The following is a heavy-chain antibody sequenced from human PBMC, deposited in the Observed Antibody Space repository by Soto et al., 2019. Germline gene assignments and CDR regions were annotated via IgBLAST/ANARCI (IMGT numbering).Heavy chain of an antibody. D-gene: IGHD5-18*01. Sequence: SETLSLTCTVSGGSIGSSSYYWGGFRQPPGKGLEWIGSIYYSGSTYYNPSLKSRVTISVDTSKNQFSLKLSSVTAADTAVYYCARLGRGYSYGYWGSYFDYWGQGTLVTVSS. CDR3: ARLGRGYSYGYWGSYFDY. CDR1: GGSIGSSSYY. CDR2: IYYSGST. V-gene: IGHV4-39*01. J-gene: IGHJ4*02.